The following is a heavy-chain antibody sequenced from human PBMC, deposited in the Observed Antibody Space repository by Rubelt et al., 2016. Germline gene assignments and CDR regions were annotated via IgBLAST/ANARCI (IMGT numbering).Heavy chain of an antibody. J-gene: IGHJ4*02. Sequence: TFSSYAMHWVRQAPGKGLEWVAVISYDGSNKYYADSVKGRFTISRDNSKNTLYLQMNSLRAEDTAVYYCASWTFGGVIAMDYWGQGTLVTVSS. CDR1: TFSSYA. D-gene: IGHD3-16*02. V-gene: IGHV3-30*04. CDR3: ASWTFGGVIAMDY. CDR2: ISYDGSNK.